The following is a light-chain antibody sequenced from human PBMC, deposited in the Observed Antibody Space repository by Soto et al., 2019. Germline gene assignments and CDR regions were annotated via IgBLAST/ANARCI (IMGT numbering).Light chain of an antibody. Sequence: QSVLTQPASVSGSPGQSITISCTGTSSDVGGYNFVSWYQHHPGKAPKLMIYEVYNRPSGISQRFSGSKSANTASLTISGLQAEDEANYYCSSYTNTGTHVLFGGGTKVTVL. CDR3: SSYTNTGTHVL. J-gene: IGLJ2*01. CDR1: SSDVGGYNF. V-gene: IGLV2-14*01. CDR2: EVY.